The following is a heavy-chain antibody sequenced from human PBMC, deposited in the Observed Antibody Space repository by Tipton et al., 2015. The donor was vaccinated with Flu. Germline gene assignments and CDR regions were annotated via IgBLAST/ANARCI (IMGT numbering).Heavy chain of an antibody. CDR1: GGSISSGSYY. CDR3: VRDLFGEKDWFDP. V-gene: IGHV4-61*02. Sequence: TLSLTCTVSGGSISSGSYYWSWIRQPAGKGLEWIGRIYTSGSTNYNPPLKSRVTISVDTSKNQFSLKLSSVTAADTAVYYCVRDLFGEKDWFDPWGQGTLVTVSS. CDR2: IYTSGST. J-gene: IGHJ5*02. D-gene: IGHD3-10*01.